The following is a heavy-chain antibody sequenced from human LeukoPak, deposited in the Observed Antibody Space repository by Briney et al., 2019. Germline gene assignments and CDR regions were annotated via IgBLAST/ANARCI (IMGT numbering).Heavy chain of an antibody. CDR1: GGSISSGSYY. CDR3: ARGFDAFDI. Sequence: SETLSLTCTVSGGSISSGSYYWSWIRQPPGKGLEWIGEINHSGSTNYNPSLKSRVTISVDTSKNQFSLKLSSVTAADTAVYYCARGFDAFDIWGQGTMVTVSS. V-gene: IGHV4-39*07. CDR2: INHSGST. J-gene: IGHJ3*02.